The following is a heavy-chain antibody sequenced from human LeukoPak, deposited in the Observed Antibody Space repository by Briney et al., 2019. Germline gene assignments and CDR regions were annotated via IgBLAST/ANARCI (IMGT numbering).Heavy chain of an antibody. D-gene: IGHD6-13*01. Sequence: PPETLSLTPTATDDSISSYYWRCTPTPPAKGEAWHEYIYYSGSTNYNPSLKSRVTISVDTSKNQFSQKLSSVTAADTAVYYCARNLIAAAGRFDYWGQGTLVTVSS. CDR2: IYYSGST. CDR1: DDSISSYY. J-gene: IGHJ4*02. V-gene: IGHV4-59*01. CDR3: ARNLIAAAGRFDY.